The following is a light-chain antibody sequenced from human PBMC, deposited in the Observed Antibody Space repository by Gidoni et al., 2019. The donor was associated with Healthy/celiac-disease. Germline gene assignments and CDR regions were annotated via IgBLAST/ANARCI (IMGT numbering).Light chain of an antibody. Sequence: EIVLTQSPATLSLSPGERATLSCRASQSVSSYLAWYQQKPGHAPRLLIYDAANRATGIPARFSGSGSGTDFTLTISSLEPEDFAVYYCQQRSNWPMCSFGQGTKLEIK. CDR2: DAA. V-gene: IGKV3-11*01. CDR1: QSVSSY. CDR3: QQRSNWPMCS. J-gene: IGKJ2*04.